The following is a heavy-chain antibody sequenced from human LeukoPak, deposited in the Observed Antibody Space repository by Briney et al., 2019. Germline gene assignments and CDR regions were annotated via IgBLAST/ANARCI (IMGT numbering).Heavy chain of an antibody. CDR1: GYTFTSYG. Sequence: ASVKVSCKASGYTFTSYGISWVRQAPGQGLEWMGWISAYNGNTNYAQKLQGRVTMTTDTSTSKAYMELRSMRYDDTDVYYWGRDRIMITFGGVIPDYWGQGTLVTVSS. J-gene: IGHJ4*02. V-gene: IGHV1-18*01. CDR2: ISAYNGNT. CDR3: GRDRIMITFGGVIPDY. D-gene: IGHD3-16*01.